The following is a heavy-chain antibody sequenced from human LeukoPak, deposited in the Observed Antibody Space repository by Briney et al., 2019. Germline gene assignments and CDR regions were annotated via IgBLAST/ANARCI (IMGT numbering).Heavy chain of an antibody. CDR1: GGSISSSSYY. D-gene: IGHD5-12*01. CDR3: ARLRRGYSGYDYGYYYMDV. Sequence: PSETLSLTCTVSGGSISSSSYYWGWIRQPPGKGLEWIGSIYYSGSTYYNPSLKSRVTISVDTSKNQFSLKLSSVTAADTAVYYCARLRRGYSGYDYGYYYMDVWGKGTTVTVSS. V-gene: IGHV4-39*01. J-gene: IGHJ6*03. CDR2: IYYSGST.